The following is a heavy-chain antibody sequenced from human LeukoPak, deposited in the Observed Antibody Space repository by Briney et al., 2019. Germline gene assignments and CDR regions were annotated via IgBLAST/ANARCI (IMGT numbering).Heavy chain of an antibody. J-gene: IGHJ3*02. CDR3: ARDTDGGDAFDI. V-gene: IGHV3-21*01. CDR1: GFTFSSYS. D-gene: IGHD3-16*01. CDR2: ISSSSSYI. Sequence: GGSLRLSCAASGFTFSSYSMSWVRQAPGKGLEWVSSISSSSSYIYYADSVKGRFTISRDNAKNSLYLQMNSLRAEDTAVYYCARDTDGGDAFDIWGQGTMVTVSS.